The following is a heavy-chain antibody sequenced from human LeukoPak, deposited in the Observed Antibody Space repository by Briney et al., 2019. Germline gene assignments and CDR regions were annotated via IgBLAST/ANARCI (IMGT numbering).Heavy chain of an antibody. J-gene: IGHJ4*02. Sequence: PSETLSLTCTVPGGSISSSSYYWGWIRQPPGKGLEWIGSIYYSGSTYYNPSLKSRATISVDTSKNQFSLKLSSVTAADTAVYYCARHEVEGGATWDYFDYWGQGTLVTVSS. CDR3: ARHEVEGGATWDYFDY. D-gene: IGHD1-26*01. V-gene: IGHV4-39*01. CDR2: IYYSGST. CDR1: GGSISSSSYY.